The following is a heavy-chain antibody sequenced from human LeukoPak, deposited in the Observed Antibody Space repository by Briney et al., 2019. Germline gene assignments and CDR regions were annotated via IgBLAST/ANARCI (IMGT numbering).Heavy chain of an antibody. Sequence: GGSLRLSCAVSRFTISSYVIDWVRQAPGKGLEWVAFIRYDGSNKYYADSVKGRFTISRDDSKNTLYLQMNSLRAEDTAVYYCAKDLNDYVSSTLDPDYWGQGTLVTVSS. D-gene: IGHD3-22*01. CDR3: AKDLNDYVSSTLDPDY. CDR1: RFTISSYV. V-gene: IGHV3-30*02. J-gene: IGHJ4*02. CDR2: IRYDGSNK.